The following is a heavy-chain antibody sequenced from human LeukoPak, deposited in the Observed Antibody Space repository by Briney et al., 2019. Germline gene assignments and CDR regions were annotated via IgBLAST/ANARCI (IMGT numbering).Heavy chain of an antibody. V-gene: IGHV1-69*13. D-gene: IGHD2-2*02. CDR3: ARTLDCSSTSCYTEPNYCYYGMDV. CDR1: GGTFSSYA. J-gene: IGHJ6*02. CDR2: IIPIFGTA. Sequence: GASVKVSCKASGGTFSSYAISWVRQAPGQGLEWMGGIIPIFGTANYAQKFQGRVTITADESTSTAYMELSSLRSEDTAVYYCARTLDCSSTSCYTEPNYCYYGMDVWGQGTTVTVSS.